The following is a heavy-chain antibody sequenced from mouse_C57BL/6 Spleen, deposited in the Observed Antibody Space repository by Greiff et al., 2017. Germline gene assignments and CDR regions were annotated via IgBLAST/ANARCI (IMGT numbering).Heavy chain of an antibody. CDR1: GYAFSSYW. CDR2: IYPGDGDT. D-gene: IGHD1-1*02. J-gene: IGHJ4*01. CDR3: ASPTIFSYAMDY. V-gene: IGHV1-80*01. Sequence: VQLQQSGAELVKPGASVKISCKASGYAFSSYWMNWVKQRPGKGLEWIGQIYPGDGDTNYNGKFKGKATLTADKSSSTAYMQLSSLTSEDSAFYFCASPTIFSYAMDYWGQGTSVTVSS.